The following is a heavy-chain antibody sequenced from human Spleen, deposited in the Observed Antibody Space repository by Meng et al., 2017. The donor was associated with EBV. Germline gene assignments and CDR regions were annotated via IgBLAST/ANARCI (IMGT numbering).Heavy chain of an antibody. CDR3: ARGRFPAAKDY. Sequence: QLPLQDSGPGLVKPSEALSLICTVAGGSISSSSHYWGWVCQPPGKGLEWIGSIYYGGRTYYNPSLRSRVTISIDTSKNQFSLKLTSVTAADTAVYYCARGRFPAAKDYWGRGTLVTVSS. D-gene: IGHD6-13*01. CDR1: GGSISSSSHY. V-gene: IGHV4-39*07. J-gene: IGHJ4*02. CDR2: IYYGGRT.